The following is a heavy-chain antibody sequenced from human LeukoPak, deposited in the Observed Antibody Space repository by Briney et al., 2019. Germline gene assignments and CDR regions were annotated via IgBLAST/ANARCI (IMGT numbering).Heavy chain of an antibody. CDR3: ARVGDSRVYYFDY. Sequence: SETLSLTCAVYGGSFSGYYWSWIRQPPGKGLGWIGEINHSGSTNYNPSLKSRVTISVDTSKNQFSLKLSSVTAADTAVYYCARVGDSRVYYFDYWGQGTLVTVSS. CDR2: INHSGST. D-gene: IGHD3-22*01. V-gene: IGHV4-34*01. J-gene: IGHJ4*02. CDR1: GGSFSGYY.